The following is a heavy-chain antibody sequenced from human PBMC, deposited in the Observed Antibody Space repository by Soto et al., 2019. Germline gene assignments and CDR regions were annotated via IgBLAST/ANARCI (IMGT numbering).Heavy chain of an antibody. CDR3: ARNSLYFSSRRRHTTLTSGLGIPAERSSDL. J-gene: IGHJ2*01. CDR2: ISAYNGNT. V-gene: IGHV1-18*01. Sequence: GLEWMGWISAYNGNTNYAQKLQGRVTMTTDTSTSTAYMELRSLRSDDTAVYYCARNSLYFSSRRRHTTLTSGLGIPAERSSDL. D-gene: IGHD3-9*01.